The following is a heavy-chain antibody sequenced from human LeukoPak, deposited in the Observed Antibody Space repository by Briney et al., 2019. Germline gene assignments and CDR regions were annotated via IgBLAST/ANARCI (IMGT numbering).Heavy chain of an antibody. J-gene: IGHJ4*02. CDR3: ATGGYYGSGSYCRFDY. CDR1: GDSVSSNNAA. D-gene: IGHD3-10*01. V-gene: IGHV6-1*01. CDR2: TYYRSKWYN. Sequence: SQTLSLTCAISGDSVSSNNAAWNWIRQSPSRGLEWLGRTYYRSKWYNEYAISVKSRITINPDTSKNQLSLQLNSVTPEDTAVYYCATGGYYGSGSYCRFDYWGQGTLVPVSS.